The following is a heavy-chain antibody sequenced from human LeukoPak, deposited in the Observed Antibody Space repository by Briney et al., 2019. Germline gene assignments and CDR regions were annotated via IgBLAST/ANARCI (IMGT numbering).Heavy chain of an antibody. D-gene: IGHD6-19*01. J-gene: IGHJ6*02. CDR2: IYTSGST. V-gene: IGHV4-4*07. CDR1: GGSISSYY. CDR3: ARGIAVAGRLYYYYYGMDV. Sequence: SETLSLTCTVSGGSISSYYWSWIQQPAGKGLEWIGRIYTSGSTNYNPSLKSRVTMSVDTSKNQFSLKLSSVTAADTAVYYCARGIAVAGRLYYYYYGMDVWGQGTTVTVSS.